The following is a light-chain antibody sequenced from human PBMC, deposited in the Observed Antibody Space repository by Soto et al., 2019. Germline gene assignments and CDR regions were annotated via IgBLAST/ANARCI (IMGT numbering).Light chain of an antibody. CDR3: QQYGSSPT. CDR2: CAS. J-gene: IGKJ5*01. Sequence: EVVLTQSPATLSLSSGESATLSCRASQSINSIYVAWHQQKPGQAPRLLMYCASNRATGIPDRCSGSGSGTDFTLTIRRLEADGFEVYYWQQYGSSPTFGQGTRLEIK. CDR1: QSINSIY. V-gene: IGKV3-20*01.